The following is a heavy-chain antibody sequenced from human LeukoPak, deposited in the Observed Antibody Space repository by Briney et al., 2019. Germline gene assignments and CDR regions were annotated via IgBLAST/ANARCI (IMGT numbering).Heavy chain of an antibody. CDR1: GGSISSSNW. CDR3: ARGGGGWYLDY. D-gene: IGHD6-19*01. CDR2: IYHSGST. Sequence: SETLSLTCAVSGGSISSSNWWSWVRQPPGKGLEWIGEIYHSGSTNYNPSLKSRVTISVDTSKNQFSLQLSSVTAADTAVYYWARGGGGWYLDYWGQGTLVTVSS. J-gene: IGHJ4*01. V-gene: IGHV4-4*02.